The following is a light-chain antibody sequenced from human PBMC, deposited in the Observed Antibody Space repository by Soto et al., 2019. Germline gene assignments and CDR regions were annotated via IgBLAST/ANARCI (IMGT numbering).Light chain of an antibody. J-gene: IGKJ4*01. CDR2: AAS. V-gene: IGKV1-39*01. Sequence: DIQMTQSPSSLSASVGDRVTITCRASQSISSYLNWYQQKPGKAPKLLIYAASSLQSGVPSRFSGSGSGTDFTLTISSLQPEDFATYYCPQSYSTPLTFGGGNKV. CDR3: PQSYSTPLT. CDR1: QSISSY.